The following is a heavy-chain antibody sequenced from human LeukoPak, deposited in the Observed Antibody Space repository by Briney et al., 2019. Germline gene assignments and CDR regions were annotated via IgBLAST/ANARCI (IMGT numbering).Heavy chain of an antibody. CDR1: GYTFTNYY. CDR2: TSPGDSEA. Sequence: GESLKISCKGSGYTFTNYYIGWVRQMPGKGLEWMGITSPGDSEARYSPSFQGQVTISADKSISTAYLRWSSLKASDSVIYYCARRYCSSTSCNPYFFDFWGQGTLVTVSS. V-gene: IGHV5-51*01. D-gene: IGHD2-2*01. J-gene: IGHJ4*02. CDR3: ARRYCSSTSCNPYFFDF.